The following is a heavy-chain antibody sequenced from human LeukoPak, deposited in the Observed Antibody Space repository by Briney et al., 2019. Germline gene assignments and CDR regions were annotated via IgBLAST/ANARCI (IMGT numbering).Heavy chain of an antibody. CDR1: GYTLTELS. CDR3: ATARWLQWYFDY. J-gene: IGHJ4*02. Sequence: ASVKVSCKVSGYTLTELSMHWVRQAPGKGLEWMGGFDPEDGETIYAQKFQGRVTMTEDTSTDAAYMELSSLRSEDTAVYYCATARWLQWYFDYWGQGTLVTVSS. CDR2: FDPEDGET. D-gene: IGHD4-23*01. V-gene: IGHV1-24*01.